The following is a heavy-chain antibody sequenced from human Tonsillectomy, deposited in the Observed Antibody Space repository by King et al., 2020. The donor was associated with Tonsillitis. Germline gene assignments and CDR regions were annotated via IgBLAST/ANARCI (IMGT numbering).Heavy chain of an antibody. CDR1: GCSFSSYW. CDR3: THPPNV. J-gene: IGHJ6*02. Sequence: VQLVESGGGLVQPGGSLRLSCTASGCSFSSYWMTWVRQAPGKGLEWVANIKEDGSEKYYVDSVEGRFTISRDNAKNSLYLQMNSLTAEDTAVYYCTHPPNVWGQGTTVTVSS. V-gene: IGHV3-7*01. CDR2: IKEDGSEK.